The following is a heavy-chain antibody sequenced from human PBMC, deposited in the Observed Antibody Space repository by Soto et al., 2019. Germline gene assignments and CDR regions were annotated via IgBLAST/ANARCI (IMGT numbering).Heavy chain of an antibody. CDR1: GYTFTSYG. D-gene: IGHD2-2*01. CDR3: ARDFVVVPAATEAFDI. V-gene: IGHV1-18*01. Sequence: QVQLVQSGAEVKKPGASVKVSCKASGYTFTSYGISCVRQAPGQGLEWMGWISAYNGNTNYAQKLQGRVTMTTDTSTSTAYMELRSLRSDDTAVYYCARDFVVVPAATEAFDIWGQGTMVTVSS. CDR2: ISAYNGNT. J-gene: IGHJ3*02.